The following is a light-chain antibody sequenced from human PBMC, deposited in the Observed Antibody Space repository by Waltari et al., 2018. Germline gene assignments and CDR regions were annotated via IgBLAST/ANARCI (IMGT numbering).Light chain of an antibody. J-gene: IGLJ3*02. Sequence: QSALTQPPSASGSPGQSVTISCTGTSSDVGGYNYVSWYQHHPGKAPKLMVYEVNKRHSGVPDRFSGSKSGNTASLTVSGLQAEDESDYYCSSYAGSNHLVFGGGTKLTVL. V-gene: IGLV2-8*01. CDR2: EVN. CDR1: SSDVGGYNY. CDR3: SSYAGSNHLV.